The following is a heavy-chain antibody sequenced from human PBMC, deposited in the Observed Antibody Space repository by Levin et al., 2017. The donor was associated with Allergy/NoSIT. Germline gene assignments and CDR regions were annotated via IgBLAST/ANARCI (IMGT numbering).Heavy chain of an antibody. J-gene: IGHJ4*02. V-gene: IGHV1-69*13. CDR1: GGTFSSYA. Sequence: ASVKVSCKASGGTFSSYAISWVRQAPGQGLEWMGGIIPIFGTANYAQKFQGRVTITADESTSTAYMELSSLRSEDTAVYYCARDGAATIAVAENQIFDYWGQGTLVTVSS. CDR2: IIPIFGTA. CDR3: ARDGAATIAVAENQIFDY. D-gene: IGHD6-19*01.